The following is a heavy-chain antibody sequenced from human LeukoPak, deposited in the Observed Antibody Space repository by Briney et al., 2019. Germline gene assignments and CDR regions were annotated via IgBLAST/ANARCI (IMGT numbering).Heavy chain of an antibody. J-gene: IGHJ2*01. V-gene: IGHV4-59*12. CDR2: IFYSGST. D-gene: IGHD3-10*01. CDR1: GGSISNYY. Sequence: SETLSLTCTVSGGSISNYYWSWIRQPPGKGLEWIGYIFYSGSTNYNPSLRSRLTISLDTSKNQFSLKLSSVTAADTAVYYCARLTMFRGGIYGTDWHSDLWGRGTLVTVSS. CDR3: ARLTMFRGGIYGTDWHSDL.